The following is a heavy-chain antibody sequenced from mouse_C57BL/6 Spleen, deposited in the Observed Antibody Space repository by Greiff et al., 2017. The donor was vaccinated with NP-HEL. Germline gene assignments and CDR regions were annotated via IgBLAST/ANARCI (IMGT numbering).Heavy chain of an antibody. J-gene: IGHJ1*03. CDR3: ASHITTVVATDWYFDV. V-gene: IGHV14-2*01. D-gene: IGHD1-1*01. CDR1: GFNIKDYY. CDR2: IDPEDGET. Sequence: VQLKQSGAELVKPGASVKLSCTASGFNIKDYYMHWVKQRTEQGLEWIGRIDPEDGETKYAPKFQGKATITADTSSNTAYLQRSSLTSEDTAVYYCASHITTVVATDWYFDVWGTGTTVTVSS.